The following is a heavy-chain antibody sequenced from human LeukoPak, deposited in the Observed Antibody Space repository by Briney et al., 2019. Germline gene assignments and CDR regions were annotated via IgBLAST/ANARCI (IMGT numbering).Heavy chain of an antibody. CDR1: GGSISSYY. Sequence: SETLSLTCTVSGGSISSYYWSWIRQPPGKGLEWIGYLYYSGSTNYNPSLKSRVTISVDTSKNQLSLKLSSVTAADTAVYYCARQLSSSGWYLAFDIWGQGTMVTVSS. CDR2: LYYSGST. J-gene: IGHJ3*02. D-gene: IGHD6-19*01. CDR3: ARQLSSSGWYLAFDI. V-gene: IGHV4-59*08.